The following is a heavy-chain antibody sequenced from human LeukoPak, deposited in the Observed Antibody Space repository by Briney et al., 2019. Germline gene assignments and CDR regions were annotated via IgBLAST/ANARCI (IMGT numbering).Heavy chain of an antibody. CDR2: ISSSGSTI. D-gene: IGHD3-22*01. V-gene: IGHV3-11*01. CDR3: ARAEPYYDSSGYYRPDAFDI. J-gene: IGHJ3*02. CDR1: GFTFSDYY. Sequence: PGGSLRLSCAASGFTFSDYYMSWIRQAPGKGLEWVSYISSSGSTIYYADSVKGRFTISRDNAKNSLYLQMNSLRAEDTAVYYCARAEPYYDSSGYYRPDAFDIWGQGTMVTVSS.